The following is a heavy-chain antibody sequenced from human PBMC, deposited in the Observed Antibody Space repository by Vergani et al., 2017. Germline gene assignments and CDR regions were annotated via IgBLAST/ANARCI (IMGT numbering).Heavy chain of an antibody. J-gene: IGHJ3*02. V-gene: IGHV3-48*02. CDR2: ISSSSSTI. D-gene: IGHD4-23*01. Sequence: EVQLLESGGGLVQPGGSLRLSCAASGFTFSSYAMSWVRQAPGKGLEWVSYISSSSSTIYYADSVKGRFTISRDNAKNSLYLQMNSLRDEDTAVYYCARDGLGSDDYGGINDAFDIWGQGTMVTVSS. CDR3: ARDGLGSDDYGGINDAFDI. CDR1: GFTFSSYA.